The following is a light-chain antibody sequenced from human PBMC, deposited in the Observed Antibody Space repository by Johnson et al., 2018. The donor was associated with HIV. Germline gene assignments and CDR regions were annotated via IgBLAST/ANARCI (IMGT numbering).Light chain of an antibody. CDR1: SSNIGNNY. CDR3: GTWDSSLSAGGFV. Sequence: QSVLTQPPSVSAAQGQKVTISCSGSSSNIGNNYVSWYQQLPGTAPKLLIYENNKRPSGIPDRFSGSKSRTSATLGITGLQTGDEADYYCGTWDSSLSAGGFVFGTGTKVTVL. J-gene: IGLJ1*01. CDR2: ENN. V-gene: IGLV1-51*02.